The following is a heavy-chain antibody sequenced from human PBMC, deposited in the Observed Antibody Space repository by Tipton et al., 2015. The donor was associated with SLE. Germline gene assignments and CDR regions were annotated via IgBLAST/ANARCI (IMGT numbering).Heavy chain of an antibody. D-gene: IGHD2/OR15-2a*01. Sequence: TLSLTCTVSGGSISSYYWSWIRQPAGKGLEWIGYIYTSGSTNYNPSLKSRVSISVDTSKNQFSLNLKSLTAADTAVYYCARVAREYSRQERDHYYFMDVWGKGATVTVSS. V-gene: IGHV4-4*07. CDR2: IYTSGST. J-gene: IGHJ6*03. CDR1: GGSISSYY. CDR3: ARVAREYSRQERDHYYFMDV.